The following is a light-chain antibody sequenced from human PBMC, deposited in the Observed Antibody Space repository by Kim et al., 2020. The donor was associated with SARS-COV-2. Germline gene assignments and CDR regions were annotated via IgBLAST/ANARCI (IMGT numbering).Light chain of an antibody. V-gene: IGLV2-14*03. J-gene: IGLJ2*01. CDR1: SSDVGGYNS. Sequence: LNISCTGTSSDVGGYNSVSWYQQHPGKAPKLMIYDVSNRPSGVSNRFSGSKSGNTASLTISGLQAEDEADYYCSSYTSSSTLDVLFGGGTQLTVL. CDR3: SSYTSSSTLDVL. CDR2: DVS.